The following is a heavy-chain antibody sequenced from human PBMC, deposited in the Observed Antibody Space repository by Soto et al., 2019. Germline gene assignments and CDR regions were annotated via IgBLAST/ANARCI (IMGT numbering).Heavy chain of an antibody. V-gene: IGHV1-69*02. CDR3: ARFYDCSSTSCPQPIDY. CDR1: GGTFSSYT. Sequence: QVQLVQSGAEVKKPGSSVKVSCKASGGTFSSYTMSWVRQAPGQGLEWMGRIIPSLGIANYAQKFQGRVTITADKSTSTAYMELSSLRSEDTAVYYCARFYDCSSTSCPQPIDYWGQGTLVTVSS. J-gene: IGHJ4*02. D-gene: IGHD2-2*01. CDR2: IIPSLGIA.